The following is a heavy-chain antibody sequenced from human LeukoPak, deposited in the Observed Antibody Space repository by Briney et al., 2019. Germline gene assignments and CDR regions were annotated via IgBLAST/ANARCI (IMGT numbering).Heavy chain of an antibody. CDR2: ISSNGGST. V-gene: IGHV3-64*01. J-gene: IGHJ6*02. Sequence: GGSLRLSCAASGFTFSSYAMHWVRQAPGKGLEYVSAISSNGGSTYYANSVKGRFTISRDNSKNTLYLQMGSLRAEDMAVYYCARAESYYYGMDVWGQGTAVTVSS. CDR3: ARAESYYYGMDV. CDR1: GFTFSSYA.